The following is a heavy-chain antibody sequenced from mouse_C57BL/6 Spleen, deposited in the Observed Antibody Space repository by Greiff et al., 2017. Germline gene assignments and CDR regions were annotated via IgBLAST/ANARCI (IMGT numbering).Heavy chain of an antibody. CDR2: INPNNGGT. Sequence: EVQVVESGPELVKPGASVKIPCKASGYTFTDYNMDWVQQSHGKSLEWIGDINPNNGGTIYNQKFKGKATLTVDKSSSTAYMELRSLTSEDTAVYYCARWTTARYFDVWGTGTTVTVSS. CDR1: GYTFTDYN. J-gene: IGHJ1*03. V-gene: IGHV1-18*01. CDR3: ARWTTARYFDV. D-gene: IGHD1-2*01.